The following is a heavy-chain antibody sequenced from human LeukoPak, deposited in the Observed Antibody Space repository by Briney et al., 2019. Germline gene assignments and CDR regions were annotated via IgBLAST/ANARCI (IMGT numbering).Heavy chain of an antibody. CDR2: VQHSGRA. V-gene: IGHV4-59*08. Sequence: SETLSLTCTVSGDSIGTFHWSWIRQPPGEGLEWIAQVQHSGRATVSDSLNRRVTISVDTSKNQFSLKVTSVTAADTAVCYCARHKVAETMFRGINSHWFFDIWGRGTLVTVSS. CDR1: GDSIGTFH. D-gene: IGHD3-10*01. CDR3: ARHKVAETMFRGINSHWFFDI. J-gene: IGHJ2*01.